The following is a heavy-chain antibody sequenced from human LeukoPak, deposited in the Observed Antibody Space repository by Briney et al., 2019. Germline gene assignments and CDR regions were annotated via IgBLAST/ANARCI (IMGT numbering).Heavy chain of an antibody. CDR2: IYYSGST. J-gene: IGHJ5*02. D-gene: IGHD4-17*01. Sequence: SETLSLTCTVSGGSISSGGYYWSWIRQHPGKGLEWIGYIYYSGSTYYNPSLKSRVTISVDTSKNQFSLKLSSVTAADTAVYYCARGGGGSSTVTTYWFDPWGQGALVTVSS. V-gene: IGHV4-31*03. CDR3: ARGGGGSSTVTTYWFDP. CDR1: GGSISSGGYY.